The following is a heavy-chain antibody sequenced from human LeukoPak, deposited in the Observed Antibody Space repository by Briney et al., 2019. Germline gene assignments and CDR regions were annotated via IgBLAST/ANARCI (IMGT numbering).Heavy chain of an antibody. CDR3: ARHKGAYGSTWYFAFDI. V-gene: IGHV4-39*01. J-gene: IGHJ3*02. CDR1: GGSIRGSSYY. Sequence: PSETLSLTCSVSGGSIRGSSYYWGWIRQSPGKGLAWIGTIDYSEDTFYNPSLKSRVTISVDTSKNQFSLKLSSVTAADTAVYYCARHKGAYGSTWYFAFDIWGRGTMVTVSS. CDR2: IDYSEDT. D-gene: IGHD6-13*01.